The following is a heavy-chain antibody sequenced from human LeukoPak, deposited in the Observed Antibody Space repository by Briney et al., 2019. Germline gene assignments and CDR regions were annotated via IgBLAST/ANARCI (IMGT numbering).Heavy chain of an antibody. V-gene: IGHV3-23*01. CDR1: ALTFSNQA. Sequence: GGSLRPSCTASALTFSNQAMSWVRHAAGKGLEWVSAISGSGDHTSFADSVKGRFTMYTSHNTLYLEMNSLRAEDTAIYHCVRCEQSYGWCAFHYWGQGTLVFVSS. CDR2: ISGSGDHT. J-gene: IGHJ1*01. CDR3: VRCEQSYGWCAFHY. D-gene: IGHD5-18*01.